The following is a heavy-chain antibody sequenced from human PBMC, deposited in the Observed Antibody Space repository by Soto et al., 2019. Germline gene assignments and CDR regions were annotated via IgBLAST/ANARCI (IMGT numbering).Heavy chain of an antibody. D-gene: IGHD3-22*01. Sequence: PSETLSLTCTVSGGSISSYYWSWIRQHSGKGLEWIGSIFYSGSTYYNPSLKSRVNILVDTSKKQFSLKLSSVTAADTAVYYCASGGDPYYYDSTDYYPDWGQGTLVTVSS. CDR3: ASGGDPYYYDSTDYYPD. CDR2: IFYSGST. CDR1: GGSISSYY. J-gene: IGHJ4*02. V-gene: IGHV4-59*06.